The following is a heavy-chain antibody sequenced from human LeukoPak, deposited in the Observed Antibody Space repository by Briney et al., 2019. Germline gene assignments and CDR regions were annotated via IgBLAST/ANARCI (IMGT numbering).Heavy chain of an antibody. CDR1: GFTFNNYA. V-gene: IGHV3-23*01. CDR3: ARNVEMATIFFDY. Sequence: GGSLRLSCAASGFTFNNYAMYWVRQAPGKGLEWVSAISGSGGSTYYADSVKGRFTISRDNSKNTLYLQMNSLRAEDTAVYYCARNVEMATIFFDYWGQGTLDTVSS. D-gene: IGHD5-24*01. J-gene: IGHJ4*02. CDR2: ISGSGGST.